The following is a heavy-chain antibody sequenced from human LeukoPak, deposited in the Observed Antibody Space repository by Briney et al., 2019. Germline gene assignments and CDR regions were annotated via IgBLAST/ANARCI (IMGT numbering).Heavy chain of an antibody. V-gene: IGHV4-59*08. CDR2: IYYSGST. J-gene: IGHJ4*02. CDR1: GGSISSYY. Sequence: SETLSLTCTVSGGSISSYYWGWIRQPPGKGLDWIGYIYYSGSTNYNSSITSRVTISVDTSKNQFSLKLSSVTAADTAVYYCARRPSSGWYYFDYWGQGTLVTVSS. CDR3: ARRPSSGWYYFDY. D-gene: IGHD6-19*01.